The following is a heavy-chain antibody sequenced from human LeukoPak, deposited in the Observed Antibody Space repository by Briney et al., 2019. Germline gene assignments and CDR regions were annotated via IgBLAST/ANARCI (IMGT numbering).Heavy chain of an antibody. CDR2: TYPRDSDT. V-gene: IGHV5-51*01. J-gene: IGHJ4*02. Sequence: GESLEISCKGSGYSFTTYWIGWVRQMPGKGLEWMGITYPRDSDTRYSPSFQGQVTISADKSISTAYLQWSSLKASDTAMYYCAKLTLDQFDYWGQGTLVTVSS. CDR3: AKLTLDQFDY. CDR1: GYSFTTYW. D-gene: IGHD3/OR15-3a*01.